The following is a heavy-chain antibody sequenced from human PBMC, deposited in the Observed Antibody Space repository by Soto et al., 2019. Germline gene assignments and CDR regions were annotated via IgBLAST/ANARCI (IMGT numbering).Heavy chain of an antibody. CDR1: GFSLSTSGVG. CDR3: AYSWLGVVVPDDAFDI. Sequence: QITLKESGPTLVKPTQTLTLTCTFSGFSLSTSGVGVGWIRQPPGKALEWLALIYWDDDKRYSPSLKSRLTITKDTSKNQVVLTMTNMDPVDTATYYCAYSWLGVVVPDDAFDIWGQGTMVTVSS. CDR2: IYWDDDK. J-gene: IGHJ3*02. V-gene: IGHV2-5*02. D-gene: IGHD2-21*01.